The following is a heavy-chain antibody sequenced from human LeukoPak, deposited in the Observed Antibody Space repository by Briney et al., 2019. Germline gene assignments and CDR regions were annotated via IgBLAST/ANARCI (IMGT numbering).Heavy chain of an antibody. J-gene: IGHJ4*02. CDR2: ISGSGDII. D-gene: IGHD3-16*01. V-gene: IGHV3-23*01. CDR1: GFTFSSYA. Sequence: GGSLRLSCAASGFTFSSYAMTWVRQVPGKGLEWVSSISGSGDIIYYADSVKGRFTISRDNSKNTLHVQMNSLRAEDTAVYYCAKGAWLDYWGQGTLVTVSS. CDR3: AKGAWLDY.